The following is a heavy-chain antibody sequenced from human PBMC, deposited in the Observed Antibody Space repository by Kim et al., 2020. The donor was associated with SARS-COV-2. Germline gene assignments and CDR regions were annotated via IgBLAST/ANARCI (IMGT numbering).Heavy chain of an antibody. V-gene: IGHV1-46*01. CDR3: ARGGDYAWFDP. Sequence: RYAQKVQGRVTMTGDTSTSTVYMELSSLRSEDTAVYYCARGGDYAWFDPWGQGTLVTVSS. D-gene: IGHD4-17*01. J-gene: IGHJ5*02.